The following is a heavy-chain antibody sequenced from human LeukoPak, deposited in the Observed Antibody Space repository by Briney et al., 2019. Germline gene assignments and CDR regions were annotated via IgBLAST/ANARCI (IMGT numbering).Heavy chain of an antibody. Sequence: SETLSLTCTVSGGSISSSFYCWGWIRQPPGKGLEWIGSMYYSGSTYYNPSLKSRVTISVDTSKNQFSLKLSSETAADTAVYYCARRMAAARSGAYNWFDPWGQGTLVTVSS. V-gene: IGHV4-39*07. CDR3: ARRMAAARSGAYNWFDP. D-gene: IGHD6-13*01. CDR1: GGSISSSFYC. J-gene: IGHJ5*02. CDR2: MYYSGST.